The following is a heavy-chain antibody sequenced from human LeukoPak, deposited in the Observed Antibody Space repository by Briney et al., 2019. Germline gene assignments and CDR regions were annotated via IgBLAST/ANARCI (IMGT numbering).Heavy chain of an antibody. CDR2: IWYDGSNE. V-gene: IGHV3-33*06. J-gene: IGHJ4*02. CDR1: GFTFSIYG. D-gene: IGHD4-11*01. CDR3: AKDSGSYSNYETN. Sequence: GGSLRLSCAASGFTFSIYGMHWVRQAPGKGLEWVAVIWYDGSNEYYADSVKGRFTISRDNSKNTLYLQMNSLRAEDTAVYYCAKDSGSYSNYETNWGQGTLVTVFS.